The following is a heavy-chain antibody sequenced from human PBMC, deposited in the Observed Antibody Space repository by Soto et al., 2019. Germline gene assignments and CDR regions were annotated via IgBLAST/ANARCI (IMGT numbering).Heavy chain of an antibody. CDR3: ARGAAAGGMDV. V-gene: IGHV3-33*01. D-gene: IGHD6-13*01. Sequence: QVQLVESGGGVVQPGRSLRLSCAASGFTFSSYGMHWVRQAPGKGLEWVAVIWYDGSNKYYADSVKGRFTISRDNSKNPLYLQMNSLRAEDTAVYYCARGAAAGGMDVWGQGTTVTVSS. CDR2: IWYDGSNK. CDR1: GFTFSSYG. J-gene: IGHJ6*02.